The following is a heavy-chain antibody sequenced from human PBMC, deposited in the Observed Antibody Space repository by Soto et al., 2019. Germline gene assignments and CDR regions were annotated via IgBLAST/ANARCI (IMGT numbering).Heavy chain of an antibody. V-gene: IGHV3-23*01. Sequence: EVQLLESGGGLVQPGGSLRLSCAASGFTFSNYAMSWVRQAPEKGLEWVSVISGGGGNTYYADSVKGRFTISRDNSKNTLDLQMNSLRAEDTAVYYCAKAGGYSSGWYYFDYWGQGSLVTVSS. J-gene: IGHJ4*02. CDR2: ISGGGGNT. CDR1: GFTFSNYA. D-gene: IGHD6-19*01. CDR3: AKAGGYSSGWYYFDY.